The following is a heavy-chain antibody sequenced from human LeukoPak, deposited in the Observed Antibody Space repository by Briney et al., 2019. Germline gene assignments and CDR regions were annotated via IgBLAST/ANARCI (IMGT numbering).Heavy chain of an antibody. V-gene: IGHV3-21*01. Sequence: GGSLRLSCAASGFTFSSYSMNWVRQAPGKGLEWVSSISSSSSYIYYADSVKGRFTISRDNAKNSLYLQMNSLRAEDTAVYYCARSREGYSSSPNWFDPWGQGTLVTVSS. D-gene: IGHD6-13*01. CDR3: ARSREGYSSSPNWFDP. CDR2: ISSSSSYI. J-gene: IGHJ5*02. CDR1: GFTFSSYS.